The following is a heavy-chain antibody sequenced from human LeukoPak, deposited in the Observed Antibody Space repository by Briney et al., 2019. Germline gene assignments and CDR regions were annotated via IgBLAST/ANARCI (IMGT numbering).Heavy chain of an antibody. V-gene: IGHV3-30*02. CDR2: IQYDGSNK. CDR1: GFTFNSYG. CDR3: TKAKGQSWLFSHY. Sequence: GGSLRLSCAPSGFTFNSYGMNWVRQAPGKGLEWVAFIQYDGSNKYYADSVKGRFTVSRDNSKSTVSLQMNDLRGEDTAVYYCTKAKGQSWLFSHYWGRGTLATVSS. J-gene: IGHJ4*02. D-gene: IGHD3-22*01.